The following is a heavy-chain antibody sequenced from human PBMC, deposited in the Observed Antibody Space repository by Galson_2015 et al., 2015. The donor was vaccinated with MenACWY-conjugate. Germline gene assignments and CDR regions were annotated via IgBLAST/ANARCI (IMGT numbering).Heavy chain of an antibody. CDR2: IGGRGGSGAGT. D-gene: IGHD5-18*01. CDR3: ARVPGYSYGYYDW. V-gene: IGHV3-23*01. Sequence: SLRLSCAASGFTFDTHAMSWVRQAPGKGLEWVSGIGGRGGSGAGTYYADSVKGRFTISRDNSKNTLYLQMNSLRDEDTAVYYCARVPGYSYGYYDWWGQGTLVTVSS. J-gene: IGHJ4*02. CDR1: GFTFDTHA.